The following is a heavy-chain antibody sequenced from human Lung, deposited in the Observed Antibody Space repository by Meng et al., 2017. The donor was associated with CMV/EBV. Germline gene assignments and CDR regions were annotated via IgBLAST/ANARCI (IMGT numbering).Heavy chain of an antibody. CDR3: VKDTSYSSSASGAVDV. V-gene: IGHV3-9*01. Sequence: RISCAASGFSFDEYAMNWVRQAPGKGLEWVSRINWNSAYIGYAASVKGRFTISRENAKKSLYLQMNSLRPDDTALYYCVKDTSYSSSASGAVDVWGHGTMVTVSS. J-gene: IGHJ3*01. D-gene: IGHD6-6*01. CDR1: GFSFDEYA. CDR2: INWNSAYI.